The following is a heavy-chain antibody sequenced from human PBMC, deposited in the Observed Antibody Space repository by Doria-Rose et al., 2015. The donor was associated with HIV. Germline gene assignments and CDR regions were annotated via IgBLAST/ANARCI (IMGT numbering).Heavy chain of an antibody. CDR1: GVSLSSPGMG. V-gene: IGHV2-26*01. D-gene: IGHD6-13*01. Sequence: QVTLKESGPVLVKPTETLTLTCTVSGVSLSSPGMGVSWIRQPPGKALEWLANIFSDDERSYKTSLKCRLTISRRTCKSQVVLTMTDMDPVDTATYYCARIKSSRWYHKYYFDFWGQGTLVIVSA. J-gene: IGHJ4*02. CDR3: ARIKSSRWYHKYYFDF. CDR2: IFSDDER.